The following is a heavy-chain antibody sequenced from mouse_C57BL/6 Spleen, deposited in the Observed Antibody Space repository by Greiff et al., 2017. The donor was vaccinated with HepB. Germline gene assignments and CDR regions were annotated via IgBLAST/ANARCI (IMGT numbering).Heavy chain of an antibody. Sequence: VKLQESGPELVKPGASVKISCKASGYAFSSSWMNWVKQRHGKGLEWIGRIYPGDGDTNYNGKFKGKATLTADKSSSTAYMQLSSLTSEDSAVYYCARSPGLLRYYAMDYWGQGPSVTVSS. CDR1: GYAFSSSW. CDR2: IYPGDGDT. V-gene: IGHV1-82*01. CDR3: ARSPGLLRYYAMDY. D-gene: IGHD1-1*01. J-gene: IGHJ4*01.